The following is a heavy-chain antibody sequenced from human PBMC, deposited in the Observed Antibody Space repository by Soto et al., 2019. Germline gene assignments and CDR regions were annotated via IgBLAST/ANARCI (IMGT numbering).Heavy chain of an antibody. CDR1: GGSISGDY. CDR2: IPYSGST. V-gene: IGHV4-59*08. Sequence: PSETLSLTCTVSGGSISGDYWSWIRQPPGKGLEWIGYIPYSGSTNYNPSLKSRVTISVDTPKNQFSLKLSSVTAADTAVYYCARLAILSDTAMVYYYYYGMDVWGQGTTVTVSS. J-gene: IGHJ6*02. D-gene: IGHD5-18*01. CDR3: ARLAILSDTAMVYYYYYGMDV.